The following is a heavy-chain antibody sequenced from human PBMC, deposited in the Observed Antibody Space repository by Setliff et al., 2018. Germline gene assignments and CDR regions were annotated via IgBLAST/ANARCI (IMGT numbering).Heavy chain of an antibody. CDR1: GYPFNNYG. J-gene: IGHJ4*02. CDR3: ARSWRAGALNHFDY. V-gene: IGHV1-18*01. CDR2: IGGHNDDP. D-gene: IGHD3-3*01. Sequence: ASVKVSCKASGYPFNNYGISWLRQTPGQGLEWMGWIGGHNDDPLFAQKFQGRVTMTTDTSTTTAYMELKSLRSDDTSVYYCARSWRAGALNHFDYWGQGSRVTVSS.